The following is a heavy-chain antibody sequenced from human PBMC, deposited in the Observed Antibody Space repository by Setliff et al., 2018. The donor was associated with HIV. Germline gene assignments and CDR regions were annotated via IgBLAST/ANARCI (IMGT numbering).Heavy chain of an antibody. CDR1: GGSFSGYY. D-gene: IGHD3-22*01. Sequence: KTSETLSLTCAVYGGSFSGYYWSWIRQHPGKGLEWIGYIYYSGSTYYNPSLKSRVTISVDTSKNQFSLKLSSVTAADTAVYYCARDPHYFDTSGYYSYFYFDYWGHGTLVTVSS. CDR3: ARDPHYFDTSGYYSYFYFDY. J-gene: IGHJ4*01. CDR2: IYYSGST. V-gene: IGHV4-34*01.